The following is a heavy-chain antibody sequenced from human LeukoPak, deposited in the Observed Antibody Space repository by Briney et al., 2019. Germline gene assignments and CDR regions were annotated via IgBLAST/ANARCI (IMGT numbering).Heavy chain of an antibody. CDR2: INHSGST. CDR1: GGSFSGYY. J-gene: IGHJ6*03. CDR3: ARSSVVVPAAIRYYYYYYYMDV. Sequence: KTSETLSLTCAVYGGSFSGYYWSWIRQPPGKGLEWIGEINHSGSTNYNPSLKSRVTISVDTSKNQFSLKLSSVTAADTAVYYCARSSVVVPAAIRYYYYYYYMDVWGKGTTVTVSS. D-gene: IGHD2-2*02. V-gene: IGHV4-34*01.